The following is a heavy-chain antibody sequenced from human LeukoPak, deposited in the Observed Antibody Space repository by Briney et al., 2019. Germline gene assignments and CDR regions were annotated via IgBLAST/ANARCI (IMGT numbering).Heavy chain of an antibody. J-gene: IGHJ3*02. CDR2: IIPIFGTA. CDR3: ASVATVTTGYDAFDI. D-gene: IGHD4-17*01. CDR1: GGTFSSYA. Sequence: GSSVKVSCKASGGTFSSYANSWVRQAPGQGLEWMGGIIPIFGTANYAQKFQGRVTITTDESTSTAYMELSSLRSEDTAGYYCASVATVTTGYDAFDIWGQGTMVTVSS. V-gene: IGHV1-69*05.